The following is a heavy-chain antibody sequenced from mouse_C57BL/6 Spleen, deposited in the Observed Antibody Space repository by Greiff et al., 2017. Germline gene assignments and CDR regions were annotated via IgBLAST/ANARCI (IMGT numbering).Heavy chain of an antibody. V-gene: IGHV5-17*01. D-gene: IGHD4-1*01. Sequence: EVKVVESGGGLVKPGGSLKLSCAASGFTFSDYGMHWVRQAPETGLEWVAYISSGSSTIYYADTVKGRFTISRDNAKNTLFLQMTSLRSEDTAMYYCARRELGKGAMDYWGQGTSVTVSS. CDR2: ISSGSSTI. CDR3: ARRELGKGAMDY. J-gene: IGHJ4*01. CDR1: GFTFSDYG.